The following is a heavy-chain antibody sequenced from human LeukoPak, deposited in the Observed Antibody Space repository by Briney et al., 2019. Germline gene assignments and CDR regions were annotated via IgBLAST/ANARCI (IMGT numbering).Heavy chain of an antibody. CDR2: IRYDGSNK. V-gene: IGHV3-30*02. J-gene: IGHJ3*02. Sequence: PGGSLRLSCAASGFTFSSYGMHWVRQAPGKGLEWVAFIRYDGSNKYYADSVKGRFTNSRDNSKNTLYLQMNSLRAEDTAVYYCAKESTWGLRRGVDAFDIWGQGTMVTVSS. CDR3: AKESTWGLRRGVDAFDI. CDR1: GFTFSSYG. D-gene: IGHD1-26*01.